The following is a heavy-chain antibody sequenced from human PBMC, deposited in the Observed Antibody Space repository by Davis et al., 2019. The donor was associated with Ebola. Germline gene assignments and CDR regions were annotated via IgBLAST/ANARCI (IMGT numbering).Heavy chain of an antibody. CDR2: ISFDGSIQ. D-gene: IGHD3/OR15-3a*01. V-gene: IGHV3-30-3*01. Sequence: GGSLRLSCAASGFTFSSYTLHWVRQAPGKGLEWVAAISFDGSIQYYADSVKGRFTISRDNSKNTLYLQMNSLRAGDTAVYYCASGLIAFDFWGQGTLVTVSS. J-gene: IGHJ4*02. CDR1: GFTFSSYT. CDR3: ASGLIAFDF.